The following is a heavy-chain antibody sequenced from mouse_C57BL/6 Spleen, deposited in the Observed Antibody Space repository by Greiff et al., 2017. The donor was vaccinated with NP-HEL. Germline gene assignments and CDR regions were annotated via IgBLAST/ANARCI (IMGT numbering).Heavy chain of an antibody. CDR2: ISGGGGNT. CDR1: GFTFSSYT. V-gene: IGHV5-9*01. Sequence: EVQLVESGGGLVKPGGSLKLSCAASGFTFSSYTMSWVRQTPEKRLEWVATISGGGGNTYYPDSVKGRFTISRDNAKNTLYLQMSSLRSEDTALYYCARQGRLYYDYDDYAMDYWGQGTSVTVSS. D-gene: IGHD2-4*01. CDR3: ARQGRLYYDYDDYAMDY. J-gene: IGHJ4*01.